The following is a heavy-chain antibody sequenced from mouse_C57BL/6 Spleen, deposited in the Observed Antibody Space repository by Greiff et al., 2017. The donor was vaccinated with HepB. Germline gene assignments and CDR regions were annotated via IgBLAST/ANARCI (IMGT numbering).Heavy chain of an antibody. CDR3: AIKGYYYGSSYPCAY. CDR1: GYAFSSSW. Sequence: VQLQQSGPELVKPGASVKISCKASGYAFSSSWMNWVKQRPGKGLEWIGRIYPGDGDTNYNGKFKGKATLTADKSSSTAYMQLSSLTSEDSAVYFCAIKGYYYGSSYPCAYWGQGTLVTVSA. V-gene: IGHV1-82*01. CDR2: IYPGDGDT. D-gene: IGHD1-1*01. J-gene: IGHJ3*01.